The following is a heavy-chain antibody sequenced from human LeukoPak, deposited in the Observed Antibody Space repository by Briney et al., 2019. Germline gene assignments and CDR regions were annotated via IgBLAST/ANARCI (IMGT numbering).Heavy chain of an antibody. J-gene: IGHJ4*02. Sequence: SETLSLTCTVSGGSISSSSYYWSWIRQPPGKGLEWIGYIYYSGSTNYNPSLKSRVTISVDTSKNQFSLKLSSVTAADTAVYYCASGAFRVAFDYWGQGTLVTVSP. CDR1: GGSISSSSYY. V-gene: IGHV4-61*01. D-gene: IGHD2/OR15-2a*01. CDR3: ASGAFRVAFDY. CDR2: IYYSGST.